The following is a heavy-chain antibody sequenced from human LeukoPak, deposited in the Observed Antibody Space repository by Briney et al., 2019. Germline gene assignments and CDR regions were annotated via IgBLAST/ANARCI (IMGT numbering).Heavy chain of an antibody. CDR3: ARTTYYFDY. CDR1: GFTFSSYR. V-gene: IGHV3-74*01. D-gene: IGHD1-1*01. CDR2: INGDGSTT. Sequence: GGSLRLSCATSGFTFSSYRMHWVRQAPGKGLVWVSRINGDGSTTSYADSVKGRFTISRDNAKNTLYLQMNSLRAEDTAVYYCARTTYYFDYWGQGTLVTVSS. J-gene: IGHJ4*02.